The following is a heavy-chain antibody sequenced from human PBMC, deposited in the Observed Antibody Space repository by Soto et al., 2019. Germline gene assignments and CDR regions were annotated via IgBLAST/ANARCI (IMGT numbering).Heavy chain of an antibody. CDR1: GYTXTAYY. CDR2: IKPNSGGT. Sequence: SXKVSFKASGYTXTAYYMDLVRQAPGQGLEWMGWIKPNSGGTNYAQKFQGRVTMTRDTSTITAYMEVSRLRSDDTAVYFCARLPPPNLYYYGMDVWGQGTTVTVSS. CDR3: ARLPPPNLYYYGMDV. V-gene: IGHV1-2*02. J-gene: IGHJ6*02.